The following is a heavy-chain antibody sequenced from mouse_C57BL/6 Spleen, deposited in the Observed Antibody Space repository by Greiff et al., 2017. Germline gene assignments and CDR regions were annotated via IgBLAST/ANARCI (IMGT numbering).Heavy chain of an antibody. J-gene: IGHJ2*01. CDR3: ARGKWYDY. V-gene: IGHV1-61*01. CDR2: IYPSDSET. D-gene: IGHD2-1*01. Sequence: QVQLQQPGAELVRPGSSVKLSCKASGYTFTSYWMAWVKQRPGQGLEWIGNIYPSDSETHYNQKFKDKATLTVDKSSSTAYMQLSSLTSEDSAVYYCARGKWYDYWGQGTTLTVSS. CDR1: GYTFTSYW.